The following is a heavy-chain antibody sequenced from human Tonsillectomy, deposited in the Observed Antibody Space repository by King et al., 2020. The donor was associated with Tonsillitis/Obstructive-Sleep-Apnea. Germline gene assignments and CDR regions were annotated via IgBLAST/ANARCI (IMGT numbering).Heavy chain of an antibody. CDR2: ISGSGGST. D-gene: IGHD4-17*01. CDR1: GFTFRSYA. Sequence: VQLVESGGGLVQPGGSLRLSCGASGFTFRSYAMSWVRQAPGKGLEWVSAISGSGGSTYYADSVKGRFTISRDNSKNTLYLQMNSLRAEDTAIFYCAKARGDYAPYYGMDVWGQGTTVTVSS. J-gene: IGHJ6*02. CDR3: AKARGDYAPYYGMDV. V-gene: IGHV3-23*04.